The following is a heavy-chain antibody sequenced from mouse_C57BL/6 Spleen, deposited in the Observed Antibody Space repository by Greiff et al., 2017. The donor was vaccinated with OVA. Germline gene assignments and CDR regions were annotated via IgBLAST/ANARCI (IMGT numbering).Heavy chain of an antibody. V-gene: IGHV1-54*01. Sequence: VQLQQSGAELVRPGTSVKVSCKASGYAFTNYLIEWVKQRPGQGLEWIGVINPGSGGTNYNEKFKGKATLTADKSSSTAYMQLSSLTSEDSAVYFCARYDPYGKEAMDYWGQGTSVTVSS. CDR2: INPGSGGT. J-gene: IGHJ4*01. D-gene: IGHD2-1*01. CDR3: ARYDPYGKEAMDY. CDR1: GYAFTNYL.